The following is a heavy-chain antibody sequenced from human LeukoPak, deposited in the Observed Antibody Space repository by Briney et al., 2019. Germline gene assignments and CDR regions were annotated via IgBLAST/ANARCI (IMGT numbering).Heavy chain of an antibody. CDR1: GFTFSSYW. CDR3: ARNIDGVDY. CDR2: ISTDGSTT. V-gene: IGHV3-74*01. D-gene: IGHD2/OR15-2a*01. Sequence: GGSLRLSCVASGFTFSSYWMHWARHDPGKGLVGVSRISTDGSTTHYADSLKGRFTTSRDNAKNTLYLQMNSLRAEDTAVYYCARNIDGVDYWGQGTMASLSS. J-gene: IGHJ4*02.